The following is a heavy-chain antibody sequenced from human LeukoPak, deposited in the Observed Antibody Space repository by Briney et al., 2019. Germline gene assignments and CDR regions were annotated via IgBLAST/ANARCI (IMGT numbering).Heavy chain of an antibody. V-gene: IGHV3-23*01. Sequence: GGSLRLSCAASGFTFSSYAMSWVRQAPGKGLEWVSDISGSGGSTYYADSVKGRFTISRDNSKNTVNLQMNSLRAEDTAVYYCAKFSSWLSFFDYWGQGTLVTVSS. CDR3: AKFSSWLSFFDY. J-gene: IGHJ4*02. CDR1: GFTFSSYA. D-gene: IGHD6-13*01. CDR2: ISGSGGST.